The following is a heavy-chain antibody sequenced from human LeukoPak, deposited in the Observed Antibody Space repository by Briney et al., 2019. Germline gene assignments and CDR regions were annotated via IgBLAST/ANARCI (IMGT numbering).Heavy chain of an antibody. CDR2: VSDGGTSA. V-gene: IGHV3-23*01. CDR3: APDLRGATWSLDY. Sequence: GGSLRLSCAVSGFTFRNYGPSWVRHAPGKGLEWVSVVSDGGTSAYCADSVNGRFTISRDNSKNTLYLQMNSLRAEDTAIYYCAPDLRGATWSLDYWGQGTLVTVSS. D-gene: IGHD1-26*01. J-gene: IGHJ4*02. CDR1: GFTFRNYG.